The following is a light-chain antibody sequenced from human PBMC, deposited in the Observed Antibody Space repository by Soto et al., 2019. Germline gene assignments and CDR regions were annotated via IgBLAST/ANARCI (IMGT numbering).Light chain of an antibody. CDR3: QQRYNWPPIT. CDR1: QRLSASD. V-gene: IGKV3-11*01. Sequence: IVKTEAVGSLPFFPEERGTLSGIARQRLSASDIAWYQQKPGQAPRLLIHDASNRAAGVTARCSGSGSGTDFTLTVSSLEPEEFAVYYCQQRYNWPPITFGQGTILEIK. J-gene: IGKJ5*01. CDR2: DAS.